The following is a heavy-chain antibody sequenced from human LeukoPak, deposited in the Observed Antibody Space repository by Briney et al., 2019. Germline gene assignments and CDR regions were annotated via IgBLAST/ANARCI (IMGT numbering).Heavy chain of an antibody. CDR3: ARAWWLDYYFDY. Sequence: ASVKVSCKASGYTFTGYYMHWVRQAPGQGLEWMGWINPNSGGTNYAQKFQGRVTMTRDTSISTAYMELSRLRSDDTAVYYCARAWWLDYYFDYWGQGTLVTVSP. CDR1: GYTFTGYY. CDR2: INPNSGGT. D-gene: IGHD6-19*01. V-gene: IGHV1-2*02. J-gene: IGHJ4*02.